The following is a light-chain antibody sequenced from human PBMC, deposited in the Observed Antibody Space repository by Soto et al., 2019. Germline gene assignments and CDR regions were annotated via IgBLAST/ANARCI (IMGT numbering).Light chain of an antibody. CDR3: SSYAGSSTLYV. CDR2: EVS. Sequence: QSVLTQPPSASGSPGQSVTISCTGTSNDVGDYNYVSRYRQHPGKAPKLMIYEVSKRPSGVPGRFSGSKSGNTASLTVSGLQAEDEADYYCSSYAGSSTLYVFGTGTKVTVL. V-gene: IGLV2-8*01. CDR1: SNDVGDYNY. J-gene: IGLJ1*01.